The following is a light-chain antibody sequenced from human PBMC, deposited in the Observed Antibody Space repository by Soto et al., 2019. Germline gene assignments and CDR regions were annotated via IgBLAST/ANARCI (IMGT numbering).Light chain of an antibody. CDR1: QSVSSSD. J-gene: IGKJ1*01. CDR3: QQYGSSRWT. V-gene: IGKV3-20*01. Sequence: EIVLTQSPGILSLSPGERATLSCRASQSVSSSDLAWYQQKPGQAPTLLIYGASSRATGIPDRFSGSGSGTDFTLTISRLEPEDFAVYYCQQYGSSRWTFGQGTKVEIK. CDR2: GAS.